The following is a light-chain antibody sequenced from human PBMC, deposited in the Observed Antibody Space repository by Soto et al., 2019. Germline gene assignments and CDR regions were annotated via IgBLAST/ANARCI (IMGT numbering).Light chain of an antibody. Sequence: PGGRATLSCRASQSVGSSLAWYQQKPGQAPRLVMYGASSRATGIPDRFSGSGSGTDFTLTISRVEPEDFAVYYCQQYHTSPITFGQGTRLEIK. CDR2: GAS. V-gene: IGKV3-20*01. J-gene: IGKJ5*01. CDR1: QSVGSS. CDR3: QQYHTSPIT.